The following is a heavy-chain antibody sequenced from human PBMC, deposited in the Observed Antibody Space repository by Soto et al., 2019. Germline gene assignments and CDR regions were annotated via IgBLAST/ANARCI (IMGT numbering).Heavy chain of an antibody. CDR2: IKQDGSEK. V-gene: IGHV3-7*01. CDR3: ARDQVTESDYYYYYYMEV. Sequence: LRLSCAASGFTFSSYWMSWVRQAPGKGLEWVANIKQDGSEKYYVDSVKGRFTISRDNAKNSLYLQMNSLRAEDTAVYYCARDQVTESDYYYYYYMEVWGKGTTVTVSS. J-gene: IGHJ6*03. CDR1: GFTFSSYW.